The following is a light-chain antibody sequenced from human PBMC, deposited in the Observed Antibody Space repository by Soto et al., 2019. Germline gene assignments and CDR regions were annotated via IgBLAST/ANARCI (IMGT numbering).Light chain of an antibody. CDR2: ATS. CDR3: QQLYSYPVT. J-gene: IGKJ2*01. CDR1: QGISGY. Sequence: DIQLTQSPSFLSASVGDRVTVTCRASQGISGYLAWYQQKPGKAPTLLIYATSTLQSGVPSRFSGRGSGTEFTLTISSLQPEDFATYYCQQLYSYPVTFGQGTKLEIK. V-gene: IGKV1-9*01.